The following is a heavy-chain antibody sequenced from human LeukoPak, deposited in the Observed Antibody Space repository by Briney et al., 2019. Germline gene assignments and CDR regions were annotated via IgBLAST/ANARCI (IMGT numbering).Heavy chain of an antibody. CDR1: GYTFTCYY. D-gene: IGHD4-23*01. J-gene: IGHJ4*02. Sequence: GASVKVSCKASGYTFTCYYMHWGRQAPGQGLEWMGWINRNSGGTNYAQKFQGRVTMTRETSISTAYMELSRLRSDDTAVYYCAYHPLGGSPDYWGQGTLVTVSS. CDR2: INRNSGGT. V-gene: IGHV1-2*02. CDR3: AYHPLGGSPDY.